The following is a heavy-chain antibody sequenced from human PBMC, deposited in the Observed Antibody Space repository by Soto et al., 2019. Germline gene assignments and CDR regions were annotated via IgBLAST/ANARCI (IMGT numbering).Heavy chain of an antibody. Sequence: EVQLLESGGGLVQPGGSLRLSCAASGFTFSSYAMSWVRQAPGKGLEWVSAISGSGGSTYYADSVKGRFTISRDNSKNTLYLQINSLRAEDTAVYYCAKVKYYDFWSGPQFDYWGQGTLVTVSS. V-gene: IGHV3-23*01. CDR2: ISGSGGST. J-gene: IGHJ4*02. CDR3: AKVKYYDFWSGPQFDY. D-gene: IGHD3-3*01. CDR1: GFTFSSYA.